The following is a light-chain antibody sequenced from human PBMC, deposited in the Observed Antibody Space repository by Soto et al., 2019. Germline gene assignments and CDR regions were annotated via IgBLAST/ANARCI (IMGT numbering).Light chain of an antibody. Sequence: DIQMTQSPSTLSASVRDRVTITCRASQTISSWLAWFQQRPGRAPKFLIYKASSLKNGVPLRFSGSGSGTEFTLTISSLQPDDFATYYCQQYNDYSATFGQGTKVDNK. CDR1: QTISSW. CDR3: QQYNDYSAT. J-gene: IGKJ1*01. CDR2: KAS. V-gene: IGKV1-5*03.